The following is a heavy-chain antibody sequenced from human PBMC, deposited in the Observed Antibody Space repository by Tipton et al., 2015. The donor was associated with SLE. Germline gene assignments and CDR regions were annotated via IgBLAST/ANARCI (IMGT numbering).Heavy chain of an antibody. Sequence: SLRLSCAASGFTFTNYNMNWVRQAPGKGLVWVSRISRDGSNTYYADSVEGRFTISRDNAKNTLYLQMHSLRVDDTAVYYCGRGVYSEGSVGMDVWGQGTTVTVSS. V-gene: IGHV3-74*01. D-gene: IGHD3-22*01. CDR3: GRGVYSEGSVGMDV. J-gene: IGHJ6*02. CDR1: GFTFTNYN. CDR2: ISRDGSNT.